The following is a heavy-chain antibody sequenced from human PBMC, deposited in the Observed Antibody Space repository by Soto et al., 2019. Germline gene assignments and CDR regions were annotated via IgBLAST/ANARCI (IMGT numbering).Heavy chain of an antibody. V-gene: IGHV3-11*01. CDR3: ARDQYDSSVMTRSHDAFDI. CDR1: GFTFSDYY. Sequence: QVQLVESGGGLVKPGGSLRLSCAASGFTFSDYYMSWIRQAPGKGLEWVSYISSSGSTIYYADSVKGRFTISRDNAKNSLYLQMNSLRDEDTAVYYCARDQYDSSVMTRSHDAFDIWGQVTMVTVSS. J-gene: IGHJ3*02. CDR2: ISSSGSTI. D-gene: IGHD3-22*01.